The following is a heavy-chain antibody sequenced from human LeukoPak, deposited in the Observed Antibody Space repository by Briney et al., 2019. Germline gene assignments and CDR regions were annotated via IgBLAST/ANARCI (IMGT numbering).Heavy chain of an antibody. V-gene: IGHV3-9*02. J-gene: IGHJ4*02. Sequence: GGSLRLSCAASGFTSSSYALNWVRQAPGKGLEWVSGISWNSGSIGYADSVKGRFTISRDNAKNSLYLQMNSLRAEDTALYYCAKVARIGGNFDYWGQGTLVTVSS. D-gene: IGHD4-23*01. CDR1: GFTSSSYA. CDR2: ISWNSGSI. CDR3: AKVARIGGNFDY.